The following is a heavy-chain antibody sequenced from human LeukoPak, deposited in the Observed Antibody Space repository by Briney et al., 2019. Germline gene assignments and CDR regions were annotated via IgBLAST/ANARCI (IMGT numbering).Heavy chain of an antibody. CDR3: AKEAGIAVAGTGYYFDY. V-gene: IGHV3-23*01. J-gene: IGHJ4*02. CDR1: GFTFSSYA. CDR2: PSGSGGST. D-gene: IGHD6-19*01. Sequence: GGPLRLSCAASGFTFSSYAMSWVRQAPGKGLEWVSAPSGSGGSTYYADSVKGRFTISRDNSKNTLYLQLNSLRAEDTAVYYCAKEAGIAVAGTGYYFDYWGQGTLVTGSS.